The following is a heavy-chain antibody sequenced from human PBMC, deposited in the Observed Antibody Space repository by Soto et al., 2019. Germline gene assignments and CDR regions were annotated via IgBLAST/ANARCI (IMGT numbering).Heavy chain of an antibody. Sequence: PSXNLSLTCAISGDSVSSNTAAWDCIRSSPSRGLEWLGRTYYRSNWRHDYAVSVRSRITVNPDTSKNHFSLQLNSVTPDDTAVYYCARGVAGSGFDLWGQGTLVTVSS. V-gene: IGHV6-1*01. CDR1: GDSVSSNTAA. CDR3: ARGVAGSGFDL. D-gene: IGHD6-19*01. CDR2: TYYRSNWRH. J-gene: IGHJ4*02.